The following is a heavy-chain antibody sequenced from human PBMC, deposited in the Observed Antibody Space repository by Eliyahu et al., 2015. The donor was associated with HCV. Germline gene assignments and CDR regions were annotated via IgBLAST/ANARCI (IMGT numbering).Heavy chain of an antibody. J-gene: IGHJ4*02. V-gene: IGHV4-61*02. CDR2: IYTSGST. Sequence: QVQLQESGPGLVKPSQTLSLTCTVSGGSISSGSYYWSWIRQPAGKGLEWIGGIYTSGSTNYNPSLKSRVTISVDTSKNQLSLKLSSVTAADTAVYYCARDMDKLDYWGQGTLVTVSS. CDR3: ARDMDKLDY. CDR1: GGSISSGSYY. D-gene: IGHD2-2*03.